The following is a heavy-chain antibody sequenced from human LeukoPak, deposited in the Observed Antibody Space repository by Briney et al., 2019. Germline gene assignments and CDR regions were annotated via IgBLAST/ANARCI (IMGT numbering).Heavy chain of an antibody. D-gene: IGHD4-17*01. CDR2: FDPEDGET. CDR1: GYTLTELS. Sequence: ASVKVSCKVSGYTLTELSMHWVRQAPGKGLEWMGGFDPEDGETIYAQKFQGRVTMTEDTSTDTANMELSSLRSEDTAVYYCATVVRDGDYGYFQHWGQGTLVTVSS. CDR3: ATVVRDGDYGYFQH. J-gene: IGHJ1*01. V-gene: IGHV1-24*01.